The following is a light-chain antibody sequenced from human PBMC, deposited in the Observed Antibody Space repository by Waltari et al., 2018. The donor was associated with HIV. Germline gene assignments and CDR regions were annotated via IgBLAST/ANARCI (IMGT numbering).Light chain of an antibody. V-gene: IGKV1-39*01. CDR3: QQSYRTPLT. CDR2: AAS. J-gene: IGKJ4*01. CDR1: QNISSY. Sequence: IQMTQSPSSLSASVGDRVTITCRASQNISSYLNWYQQKSGKAPKLLSYAASNLQSGVPSRVSGSGSVTDFTRTLSSLQPEDFETYYCQQSYRTPLTFGGGTKVEIK.